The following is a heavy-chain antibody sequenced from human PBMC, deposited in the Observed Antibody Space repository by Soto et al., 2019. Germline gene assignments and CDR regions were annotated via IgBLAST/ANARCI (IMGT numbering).Heavy chain of an antibody. CDR2: ISSSSSYI. V-gene: IGHV3-21*04. D-gene: IGHD3-3*01. Sequence: PGGSLRLSCAASGFTFSSDSMNWVRQAPGKGLEWVSSISSSSSYIYYADSVKGRFTISRDNAKNTLYLQMNSLRAEDTAVYYCAKYFDFWSGYYSGNWYYGMDVWGQGTTVTVSS. CDR1: GFTFSSDS. CDR3: AKYFDFWSGYYSGNWYYGMDV. J-gene: IGHJ6*02.